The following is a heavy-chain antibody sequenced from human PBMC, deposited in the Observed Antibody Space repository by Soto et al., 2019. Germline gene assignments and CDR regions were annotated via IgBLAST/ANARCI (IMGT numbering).Heavy chain of an antibody. CDR2: ISTTSTYI. D-gene: IGHD1-26*01. V-gene: IGHV3-21*01. Sequence: GGSLRLSCAGSGFIFSGYSMNWVRQAPGKGLEWVSSISTTSTYIYYADSVKGRFTVSRDNAKNSLYLQMTGLRPEDTAMYYCARDGIVGTTDFFDYWGQGTLVTVSS. J-gene: IGHJ4*02. CDR3: ARDGIVGTTDFFDY. CDR1: GFIFSGYS.